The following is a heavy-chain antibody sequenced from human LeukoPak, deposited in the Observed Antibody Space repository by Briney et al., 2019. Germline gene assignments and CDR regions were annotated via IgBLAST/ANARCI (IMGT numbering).Heavy chain of an antibody. J-gene: IGHJ4*02. CDR3: ARRTCGSDCYSVDY. Sequence: AETLSLTCTVSGGSISSTTYYWAWIRQPPGKGLEWRGSIYKTESTYYNPSLKSRVTISVDTSKNQFSLKLSSVTAADTAVYYCARRTCGSDCYSVDYWGQGNMVTVSS. CDR1: GGSISSTTYY. CDR2: IYKTEST. V-gene: IGHV4-39*07. D-gene: IGHD2-21*02.